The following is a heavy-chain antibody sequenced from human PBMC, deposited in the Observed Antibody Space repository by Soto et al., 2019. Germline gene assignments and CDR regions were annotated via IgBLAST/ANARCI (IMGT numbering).Heavy chain of an antibody. Sequence: QVQLVQSGAEGKKPGASVKVSCKASGYSFTGYFMHWVRQVPGQGLEWMGWTNPKSGVTKYPQKFQGRVPMTRDTSISTAYMELTRLRSDDTAVYSCARAHVRLQLGSSDYWGQGTLVTVSS. CDR2: TNPKSGVT. CDR3: ARAHVRLQLGSSDY. CDR1: GYSFTGYF. V-gene: IGHV1-2*02. J-gene: IGHJ4*02. D-gene: IGHD6-25*01.